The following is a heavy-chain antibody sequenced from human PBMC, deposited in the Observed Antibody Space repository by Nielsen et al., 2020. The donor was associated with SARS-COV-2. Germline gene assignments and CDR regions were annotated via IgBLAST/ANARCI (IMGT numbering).Heavy chain of an antibody. Sequence: GGSLRLSCAASGFTFSSYGMHWVRQAPGKGLEWVAVISYDGSNKYYADSVKGRFTISRDNSKNTLYLQMNSLRAEDTAVYYCARGMGANAFDIWGQGTMVTVSS. CDR2: ISYDGSNK. D-gene: IGHD1-26*01. CDR3: ARGMGANAFDI. CDR1: GFTFSSYG. J-gene: IGHJ3*02. V-gene: IGHV3-33*05.